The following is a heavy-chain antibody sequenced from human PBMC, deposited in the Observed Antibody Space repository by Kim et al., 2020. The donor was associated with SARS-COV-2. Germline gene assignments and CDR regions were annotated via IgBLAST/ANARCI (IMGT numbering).Heavy chain of an antibody. V-gene: IGHV7-4-1*02. CDR3: ARVGLEWLSGDYYYGMDV. Sequence: ASVKVSCKASGYTFTSYAMNWVRQAPGQGLEWMGWINTNTGNPTYAQGFTGRFVFSLDTSVSTAYLQISSLKAEDTAVYYCARVGLEWLSGDYYYGMDVWGQGTTVTVS. J-gene: IGHJ6*02. CDR2: INTNTGNP. CDR1: GYTFTSYA. D-gene: IGHD3-3*01.